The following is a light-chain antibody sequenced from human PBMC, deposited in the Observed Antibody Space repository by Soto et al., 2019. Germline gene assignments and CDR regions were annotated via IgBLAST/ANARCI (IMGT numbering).Light chain of an antibody. CDR1: QSVSSN. CDR2: GAS. Sequence: EIVMTQSPATLSVSPGERATLSCSASQSVSSNVAWYQQKHGQAPRLLIYGASTRATGTPDRFSGSGSGTEFTLTISSLQSEDFAVYHCQQYKNWPSWTFGQGTKVDIK. V-gene: IGKV3-15*01. J-gene: IGKJ1*01. CDR3: QQYKNWPSWT.